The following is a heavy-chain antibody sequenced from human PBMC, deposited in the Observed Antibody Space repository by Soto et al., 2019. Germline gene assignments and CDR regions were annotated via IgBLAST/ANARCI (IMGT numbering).Heavy chain of an antibody. V-gene: IGHV1-8*02. CDR1: GGTFSSYA. Sequence: ASVKVSCKASGGTFSSYAISWVRQAPGQGLEWMGWMNPISGNTGYAQKFQGRVTMTRNTSISTAYMELSSLRSEDTAVYYCARGPYCSGGSCSEYYYYYYMDVWGKGTTVTVSS. CDR2: MNPISGNT. J-gene: IGHJ6*03. CDR3: ARGPYCSGGSCSEYYYYYYMDV. D-gene: IGHD2-15*01.